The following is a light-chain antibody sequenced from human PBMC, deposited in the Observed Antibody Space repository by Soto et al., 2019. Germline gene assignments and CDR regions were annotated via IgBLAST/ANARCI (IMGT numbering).Light chain of an antibody. Sequence: EIVLTQSPGSLFLSPGERANLSCRASQSVNNNYLAWYQQKPGQAPRLLIYGASSRATGIPDRFSGSGSGTDYTLTISRLEPEDFAVYFCQQYGGSPRTFGQGTKVEIK. CDR3: QQYGGSPRT. V-gene: IGKV3-20*01. CDR1: QSVNNNY. CDR2: GAS. J-gene: IGKJ1*01.